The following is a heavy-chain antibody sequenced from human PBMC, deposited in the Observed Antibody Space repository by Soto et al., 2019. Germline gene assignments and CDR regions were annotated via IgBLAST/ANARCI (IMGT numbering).Heavy chain of an antibody. V-gene: IGHV4-59*01. CDR1: GGSISSYY. CDR2: IYYSGST. CDR3: ARAVDGYNYHPWYLDL. J-gene: IGHJ2*01. D-gene: IGHD5-12*01. Sequence: PSETLSLTCTVSGGSISSYYWSWIRQPPGKGLEWIGYIYYSGSTNYNPSLKSRVTISVDTSKNQFSLKLSSVTAADTAVYYCARAVDGYNYHPWYLDLWGRGTLVTVSS.